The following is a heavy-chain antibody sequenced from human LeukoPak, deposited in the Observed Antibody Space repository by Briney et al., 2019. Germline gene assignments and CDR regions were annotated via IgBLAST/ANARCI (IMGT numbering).Heavy chain of an antibody. CDR3: ASNPLSGDYKFLLDD. J-gene: IGHJ4*02. V-gene: IGHV3-30*04. Sequence: GGSLRLSWAVSGFTFSSYAMPWVRQAPGKGLGWVAVISFDGRNEYYADSVKGRFTISRDNSKNTLYLQMNSLRAEDTAVYYCASNPLSGDYKFLLDDWGQGTLVTVAS. D-gene: IGHD3-9*01. CDR1: GFTFSSYA. CDR2: ISFDGRNE.